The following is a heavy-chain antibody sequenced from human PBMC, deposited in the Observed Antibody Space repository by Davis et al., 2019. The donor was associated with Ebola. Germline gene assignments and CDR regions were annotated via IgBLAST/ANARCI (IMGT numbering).Heavy chain of an antibody. D-gene: IGHD1-14*01. CDR2: IYPGDWDT. V-gene: IGHV5-51*01. Sequence: GESLKISCKGSGYSFTSYWIGWVRQTPGKGLEWMGIIYPGDWDTRYSPSFQGQFTISADRSTSTAYLQWSSLKASDTAIYYCAREEYNWNHYHVPFDYWGQGTLVTVSS. J-gene: IGHJ4*02. CDR1: GYSFTSYW. CDR3: AREEYNWNHYHVPFDY.